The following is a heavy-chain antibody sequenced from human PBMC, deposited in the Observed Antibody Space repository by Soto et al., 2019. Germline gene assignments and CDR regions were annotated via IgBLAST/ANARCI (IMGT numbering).Heavy chain of an antibody. Sequence: HPGGSLRLSCAASGFTFSSYAMHWVRQAPGKGLEWVAVISYDGSNKYYADSVKGRFTISRDNSKNTLYLQMNSLRAEDTAVYYCARVNDIQLWFYYFDYWGQGTLVTVS. CDR3: ARVNDIQLWFYYFDY. V-gene: IGHV3-30-3*01. D-gene: IGHD5-18*01. J-gene: IGHJ4*02. CDR2: ISYDGSNK. CDR1: GFTFSSYA.